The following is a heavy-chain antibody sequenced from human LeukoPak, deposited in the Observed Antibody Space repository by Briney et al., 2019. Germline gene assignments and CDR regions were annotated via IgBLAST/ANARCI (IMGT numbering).Heavy chain of an antibody. Sequence: ASVKVSCKASGYTFTSYGISWVRQAPGQGLEWMGWISAYNGNTNYAQKLQGRVTMTTDTSTSTAYMELSSLRSEDTAVYYCEVGYSSSWYTGGSAFDIWGQGTMVTVSS. D-gene: IGHD6-13*01. CDR1: GYTFTSYG. CDR3: EVGYSSSWYTGGSAFDI. J-gene: IGHJ3*02. V-gene: IGHV1-18*01. CDR2: ISAYNGNT.